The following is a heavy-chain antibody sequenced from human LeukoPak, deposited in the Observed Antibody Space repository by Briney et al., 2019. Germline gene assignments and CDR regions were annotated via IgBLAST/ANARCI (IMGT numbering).Heavy chain of an antibody. D-gene: IGHD5-18*01. Sequence: SQTLSLTCTVSGGSISSGDYYWSWIRQPPGKGLEWIGSIYYSGSTYYNPSLKSRVTISVDTSKNQFSLKLSSVTAADTAVYYCARHRTAMVSASFDYWGQGTLVTVSS. CDR2: IYYSGST. CDR1: GGSISSGDYY. V-gene: IGHV4-39*01. J-gene: IGHJ4*02. CDR3: ARHRTAMVSASFDY.